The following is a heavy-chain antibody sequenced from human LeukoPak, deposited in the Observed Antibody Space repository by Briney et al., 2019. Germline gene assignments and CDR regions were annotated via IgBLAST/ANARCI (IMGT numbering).Heavy chain of an antibody. V-gene: IGHV3-48*04. J-gene: IGHJ4*02. Sequence: GGSLRLSCAASGFTFSSYSMNWVRQAPGKGLEWISYISSGSTTIYYADSVKGRFTISRDNAKNTLYLQMNSLRAEDTAMYYCVRDGGRLNFGNGASFDYWGQGTLVTVSS. CDR3: VRDGGRLNFGNGASFDY. D-gene: IGHD3-10*01. CDR1: GFTFSSYS. CDR2: ISSGSTTI.